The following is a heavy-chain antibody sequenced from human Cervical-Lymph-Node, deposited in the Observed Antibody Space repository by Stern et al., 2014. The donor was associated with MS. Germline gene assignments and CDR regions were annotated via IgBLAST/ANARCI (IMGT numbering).Heavy chain of an antibody. V-gene: IGHV1-69*01. J-gene: IGHJ4*02. CDR2: IIPMSGTA. CDR3: ASNLLGYCSGGTCYSDK. Sequence: VQLVQSGAEVKKPGSSVTVSCKASGGTFSSYAVNWVRQAPGQGLEWMGGIIPMSGTAKYAQKFQCRVTITAAESMSTVYMELSSLRSEDTAVYYCASNLLGYCSGGTCYSDKWGQGTLVTVSA. CDR1: GGTFSSYA. D-gene: IGHD2-15*01.